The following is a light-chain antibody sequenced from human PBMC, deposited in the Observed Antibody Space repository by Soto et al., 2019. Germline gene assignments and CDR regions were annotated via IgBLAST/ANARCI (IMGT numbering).Light chain of an antibody. CDR3: QQYNSSPT. CDR1: QSSSW. V-gene: IGKV1-5*03. Sequence: DIQMTQSPSTLSASVGDRVTITCRASQSSSWLAWYQQKPGKAPKLLIYKASSLESGVPSRFSGSGSGTEFTLTISSLQPDDFATYYCQQYNSSPTFGQGTKVEIK. J-gene: IGKJ1*01. CDR2: KAS.